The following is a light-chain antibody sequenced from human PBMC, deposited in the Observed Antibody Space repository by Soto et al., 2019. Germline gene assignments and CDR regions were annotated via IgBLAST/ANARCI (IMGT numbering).Light chain of an antibody. J-gene: IGKJ2*01. CDR1: QGVSW. V-gene: IGKV1-12*01. CDR3: QQLNSFPPT. CDR2: AAS. Sequence: DIKMTQSPSFVSASVGDRVTITSRASQGVSWLAWYQQKPGNAPKLLIYAASSLQSGVPSRFSGSGSGTDFTFTISSLQPEDVATYYCQQLNSFPPTFGQGTKVAIK.